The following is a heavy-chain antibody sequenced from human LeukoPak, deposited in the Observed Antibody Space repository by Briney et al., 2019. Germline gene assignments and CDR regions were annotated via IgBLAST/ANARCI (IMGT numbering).Heavy chain of an antibody. CDR3: AKSGGYGLIDY. J-gene: IGHJ4*01. Sequence: SETLSLTCTVSGGSISSDSYYWGWIRQPPGKGLQWIGCIYSSGSTYYNSSLKSRVTISIDTSKNQVSLKMSSVTAADTAVYYCAKSGGYGLIDYWGQGTLVTVSS. CDR2: IYSSGST. D-gene: IGHD6-25*01. V-gene: IGHV4-39*01. CDR1: GGSISSDSYY.